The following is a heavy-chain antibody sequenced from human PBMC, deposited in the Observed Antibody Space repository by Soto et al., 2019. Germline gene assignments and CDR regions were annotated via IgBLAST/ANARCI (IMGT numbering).Heavy chain of an antibody. D-gene: IGHD2-21*02. V-gene: IGHV4-59*01. CDR3: ARLRCGGDCYYDY. CDR2: IYYSGST. Sequence: QVQLQESGPGLVKPSETLSLTCTVSGGSISSYYWSWIRQPPGKGLEWIGYIYYSGSTNYNPSLKRRVTLSVDTSKNQFSLKLSSVTAADTAVYYCARLRCGGDCYYDYGGQGTLVTVSS. CDR1: GGSISSYY. J-gene: IGHJ4*02.